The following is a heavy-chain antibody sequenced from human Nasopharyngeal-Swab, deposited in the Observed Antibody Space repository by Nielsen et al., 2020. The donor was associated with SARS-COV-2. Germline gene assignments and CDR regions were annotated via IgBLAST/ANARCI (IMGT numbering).Heavy chain of an antibody. CDR2: ISGSGGTI. CDR1: GFTISDHY. D-gene: IGHD7-27*01. CDR3: ARDRANWDFDY. Sequence: GGSLRLSCAASGFTISDHYISWIRQAPGQGLEYISYISGSGGTIYYGDSMKGRFTISRDNAKNSLYLQMNSLRAEDTAVYYCARDRANWDFDYWGQGTLVTVSS. V-gene: IGHV3-11*04. J-gene: IGHJ4*02.